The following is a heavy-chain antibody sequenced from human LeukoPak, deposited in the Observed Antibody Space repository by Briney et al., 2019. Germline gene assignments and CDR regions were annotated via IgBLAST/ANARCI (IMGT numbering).Heavy chain of an antibody. D-gene: IGHD3-22*01. V-gene: IGHV4-61*01. CDR1: GDSVSSGSYY. CDR3: ARGQDDRSGAFDY. Sequence: SGTLSLTCTVSGDSVSSGSYYLSWIRQPPGKGLDWIAYMSPSGTTNYNPSLKSRVTTSVDTSRTQFSLRLSSVTAANTAVYYCARGQDDRSGAFDYWGQGTLVTVSS. CDR2: MSPSGTT. J-gene: IGHJ4*02.